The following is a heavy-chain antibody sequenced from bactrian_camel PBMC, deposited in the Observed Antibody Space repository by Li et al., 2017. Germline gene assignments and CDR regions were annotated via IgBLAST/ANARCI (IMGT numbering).Heavy chain of an antibody. CDR1: EFTFSTYY. J-gene: IGHJ4*01. Sequence: QLVESGGGLVQPGGSLRLSCAVSEFTFSTYYMTWVRQAPGKGLEWVSSINADGSITVYADSVRGRFTISRDNAKTTLYLQMNSLKSEDTALYYCATDLNWQNYWGQGTQVTVS. D-gene: IGHD7*01. V-gene: IGHV3-2*01. CDR2: INADGSIT. CDR3: ATDLNWQNY.